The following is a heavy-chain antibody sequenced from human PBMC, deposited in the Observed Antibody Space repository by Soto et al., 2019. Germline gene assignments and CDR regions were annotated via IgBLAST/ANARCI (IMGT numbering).Heavy chain of an antibody. Sequence: PSETLSLTCAVYGGSFSCYYWSWIRQPPGEGLEWIGEINHSGSTNYNPSLKSRVTISVDTSKNQFSLKLSSVTAADTAVYYCARGSTLRYFDWSYYYYYGMDVWGQGTTVTVSS. CDR2: INHSGST. CDR3: ARGSTLRYFDWSYYYYYGMDV. V-gene: IGHV4-34*01. J-gene: IGHJ6*02. D-gene: IGHD3-9*01. CDR1: GGSFSCYY.